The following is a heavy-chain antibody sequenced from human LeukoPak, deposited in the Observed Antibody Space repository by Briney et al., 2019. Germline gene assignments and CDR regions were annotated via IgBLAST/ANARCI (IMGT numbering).Heavy chain of an antibody. Sequence: SETLSLTCAVYGGSFSGYYWSWIRQPPGKGLEWIGEINHSGSTNYNPSLRSRVTISVDTSKNQFSLKLSSVTAADTAVYYCARRPRWGFYFDYWGQGTLVTVSS. CDR3: ARRPRWGFYFDY. CDR2: INHSGST. J-gene: IGHJ4*02. V-gene: IGHV4-34*01. CDR1: GGSFSGYY. D-gene: IGHD1-14*01.